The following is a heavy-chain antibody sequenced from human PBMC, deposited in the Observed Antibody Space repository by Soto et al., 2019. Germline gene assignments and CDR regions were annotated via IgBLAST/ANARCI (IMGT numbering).Heavy chain of an antibody. CDR2: ISAYNGNT. CDR1: GYTFTSYG. V-gene: IGHV1-18*04. D-gene: IGHD3-10*01. J-gene: IGHJ5*02. Sequence: ASVKVSCKASGYTFTSYGISWVRQAPGQGLEWMGWISAYNGNTNYAQKLQGRVTMTTDTSTNTAYMELRSLRSDDTAVYYCARGITLVRGVTQNNWFDPWGQGTLVTVSS. CDR3: ARGITLVRGVTQNNWFDP.